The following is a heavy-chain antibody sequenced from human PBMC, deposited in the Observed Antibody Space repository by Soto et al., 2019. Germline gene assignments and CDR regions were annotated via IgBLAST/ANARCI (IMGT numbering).Heavy chain of an antibody. J-gene: IGHJ4*02. D-gene: IGHD5-18*01. CDR1: GFTFNIYG. CDR2: ISGRGGST. V-gene: IGHV3-23*01. CDR3: AKDRGVDTATIGVFDY. Sequence: PGGSLRLSCAASGFTFNIYGMSWVRQAPGKGLEWVSAISGRGGSTFYRDSVKGRVTISRDNSKNTLYLQVNSLRAEDTAVYYCAKDRGVDTATIGVFDYWGQGTLVTVSS.